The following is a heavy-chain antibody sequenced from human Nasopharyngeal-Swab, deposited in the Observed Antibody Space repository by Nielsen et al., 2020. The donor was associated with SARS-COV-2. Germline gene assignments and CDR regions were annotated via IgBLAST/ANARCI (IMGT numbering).Heavy chain of an antibody. D-gene: IGHD2-2*01. CDR3: ASGVLPAASPRGYYYYYMDV. CDR2: INHSGST. CDR1: GGSFSGYY. V-gene: IGHV4-34*01. Sequence: SETLSLTCAVYGGSFSGYYWSWIRQPPGKGLEWIGEINHSGSTNYNPSLKSRVTISVDTSKNQFSLKLSSVTAADTAVYYCASGVLPAASPRGYYYYYMDVWGKGTTVTVSS. J-gene: IGHJ6*03.